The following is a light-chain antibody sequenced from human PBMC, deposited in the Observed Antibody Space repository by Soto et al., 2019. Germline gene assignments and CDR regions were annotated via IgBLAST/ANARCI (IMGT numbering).Light chain of an antibody. J-gene: IGKJ4*01. Sequence: VLTQSPATLSLSPGHTATLSCRASQSVSSYLSWYQQRPGQAPRLLIYDASNRATGIPARFSGSGSGTEFTLTIRSLEPEDFAVYYCKQRSNLLTCGGGTKVDIK. CDR1: QSVSSY. CDR3: KQRSNLLT. CDR2: DAS. V-gene: IGKV3-11*01.